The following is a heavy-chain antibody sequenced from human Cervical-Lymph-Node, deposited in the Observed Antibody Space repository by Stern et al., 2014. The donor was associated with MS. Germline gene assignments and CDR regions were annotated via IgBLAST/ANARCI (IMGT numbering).Heavy chain of an antibody. CDR2: IYPGDSET. CDR3: ARDYGDYAFDY. V-gene: IGHV5-51*01. CDR1: GYSFTANW. D-gene: IGHD4-17*01. J-gene: IGHJ4*02. Sequence: EVQLVASGAEVKKPGESLKISCKGSGYSFTANWLAWVRQMPGRGLECMGIIYPGDSETRYSPSFKGQVTISADKSISTAYLQWSSRKASDTAMYYCARDYGDYAFDYWGQGTLVTVSS.